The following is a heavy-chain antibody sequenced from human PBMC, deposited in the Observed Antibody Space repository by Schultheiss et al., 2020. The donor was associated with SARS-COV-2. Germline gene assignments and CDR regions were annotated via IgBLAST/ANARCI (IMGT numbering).Heavy chain of an antibody. V-gene: IGHV1-69*02. D-gene: IGHD6-19*01. CDR3: VTEGDSSGWYMTQFRAKSTDFDY. CDR1: GGTFSSYT. CDR2: INPNSGGT. J-gene: IGHJ4*02. Sequence: SVKVSCKASGGTFSSYTISWVRQAPGQGLEWMGWINPNSGGTNYAQKFQGRVTITADKSTSTAYMELSSLRAEDTAVYYCVTEGDSSGWYMTQFRAKSTDFDYWGQGTLVTVSS.